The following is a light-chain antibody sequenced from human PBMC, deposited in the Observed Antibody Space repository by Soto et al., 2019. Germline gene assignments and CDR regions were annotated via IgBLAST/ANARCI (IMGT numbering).Light chain of an antibody. CDR1: SSNIGSNY. Sequence: QSVLTQPPSASGTPGQRVTISCSGSSSNIGSNYVYWYQQLPGTAPKLLIYRNNQRPSGVPDRLSGSKSGTSASLAISGLRSEDEADYYCAAWDDSLSGLYVFGIGTKLTVL. J-gene: IGLJ1*01. CDR3: AAWDDSLSGLYV. V-gene: IGLV1-47*01. CDR2: RNN.